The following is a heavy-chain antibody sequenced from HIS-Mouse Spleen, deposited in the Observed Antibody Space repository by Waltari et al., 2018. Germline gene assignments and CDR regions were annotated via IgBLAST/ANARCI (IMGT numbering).Heavy chain of an antibody. J-gene: IGHJ3*02. CDR2: IYYSGST. D-gene: IGHD3-3*01. V-gene: IGHV4-39*07. CDR3: ASQSYYDFWSGYAFDI. Sequence: QLQLQESGPGLVKPSETLSLTCTVSGGSISSSSYYWGWIRQPPGKGLEWIGSIYYSGSTYYNPSLKSRVTISVDTSKNQFSLKLSSVTAADTAVYYCASQSYYDFWSGYAFDIWGQGTMVTVSS. CDR1: GGSISSSSYY.